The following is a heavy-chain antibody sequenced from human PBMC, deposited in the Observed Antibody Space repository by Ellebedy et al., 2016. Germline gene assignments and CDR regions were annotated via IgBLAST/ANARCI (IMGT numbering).Heavy chain of an antibody. D-gene: IGHD3-10*01. J-gene: IGHJ5*02. CDR2: IYYSGST. CDR3: ARGRAMVRGKTNWFDP. Sequence: SETLSLTXTVSGGSISSSSYYWGWIRQPPGKGLEWIGSIYYSGSTYYNPSLKSRVTISVDTSKNQFSLKLSSVTAADTAVYYCARGRAMVRGKTNWFDPWGQGTLVTVSS. V-gene: IGHV4-39*01. CDR1: GGSISSSSYY.